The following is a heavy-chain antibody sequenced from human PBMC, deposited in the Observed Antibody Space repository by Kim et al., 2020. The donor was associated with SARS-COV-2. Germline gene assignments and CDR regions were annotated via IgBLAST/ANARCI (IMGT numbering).Heavy chain of an antibody. D-gene: IGHD6-19*01. CDR2: INNSGDRT. J-gene: IGHJ4*02. CDR1: GFTFSGYA. Sequence: GGSLRLSCAASGFTFSGYAMSWVRQAPGKGLEWVSTINNSGDRTEYADAVRGRVTISRDNANNMLDMQMDNLRAEDTAVYYCAIANSIGGGQGRQVTVSS. V-gene: IGHV3-23*01. CDR3: AIANSIG.